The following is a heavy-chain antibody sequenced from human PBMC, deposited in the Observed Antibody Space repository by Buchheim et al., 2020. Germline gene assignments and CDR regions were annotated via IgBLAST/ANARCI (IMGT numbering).Heavy chain of an antibody. V-gene: IGHV3-30-3*01. CDR1: GFTFSSYA. J-gene: IGHJ6*02. CDR2: ISYDGTNT. CDR3: ARVIDFDYYYYGMDV. D-gene: IGHD1-26*01. Sequence: QVQLVESGGGVVQPGRSLRLSCAASGFTFSSYAMHWVRQAPGKGLEWVAVISYDGTNTYYADSGMGRFTISRDNSKNTLYLQMNSLRAEDTAVYYCARVIDFDYYYYGMDVWGQGTT.